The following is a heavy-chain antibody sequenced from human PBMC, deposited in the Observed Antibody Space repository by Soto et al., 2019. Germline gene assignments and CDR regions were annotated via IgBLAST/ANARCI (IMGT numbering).Heavy chain of an antibody. V-gene: IGHV1-8*01. CDR1: GYTFTSYD. CDR2: MNPNSGNT. J-gene: IGHJ5*02. D-gene: IGHD3-9*01. Sequence: ASVKVSCKASGYTFTSYDINWVRQATGQGLEWMGWMNPNSGNTGYAQKFQGRVTMTRNTSISTAYMELSSLRSEDTAVYYCARGRAYYDILTGSRYNWFDPWGQGTLVTVSS. CDR3: ARGRAYYDILTGSRYNWFDP.